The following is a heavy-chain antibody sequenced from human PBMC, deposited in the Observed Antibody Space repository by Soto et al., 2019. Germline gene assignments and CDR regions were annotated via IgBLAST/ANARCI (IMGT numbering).Heavy chain of an antibody. CDR1: PGSLSSYN. Sequence: PSETLSLTCSISPGSLSSYNWSLTRQTPGKGLGWIGDIYDSRSTNETPSLKSRVTISVDTSKTQSSLKLSSVTAAYTAGYCCARVWGGPFDIWGQGRMVTFSS. J-gene: IGHJ3*02. CDR2: IYDSRST. V-gene: IGHV4-59*01. CDR3: ARVWGGPFDI. D-gene: IGHD3-10*01.